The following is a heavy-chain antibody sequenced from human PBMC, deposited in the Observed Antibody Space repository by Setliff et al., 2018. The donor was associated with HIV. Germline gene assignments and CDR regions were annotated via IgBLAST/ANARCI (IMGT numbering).Heavy chain of an antibody. CDR2: ISSSSSYT. J-gene: IGHJ1*01. CDR3: AGESSIAVAEYFQH. V-gene: IGHV3-21*04. CDR1: GFTFDDYT. Sequence: LRLSCAASGFTFDDYTMHWVRQAPGKGLEWVSYISSSSSYTHYADSVKGRFTIPRDNVKNSLYLQMNSLRAEDTAVYYCAGESSIAVAEYFQHWGQGTLVTVSS. D-gene: IGHD6-19*01.